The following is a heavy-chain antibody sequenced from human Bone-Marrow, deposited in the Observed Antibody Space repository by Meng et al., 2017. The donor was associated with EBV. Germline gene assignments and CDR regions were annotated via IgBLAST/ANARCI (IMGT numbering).Heavy chain of an antibody. D-gene: IGHD3-3*01. CDR3: ARGRLEARGYFDP. CDR2: MNPNSGNT. V-gene: IGHV1-8*01. J-gene: IGHJ5*02. CDR1: GYTFTSYD. Sequence: QVRLVESGAEVEKPGASVKVSCKASGYTFTSYDINWVRQATGQGLEWMGWMNPNSGNTGYAQKFQGRVTMTRNISISTAYMELSSLRSDDTAVYYCARGRLEARGYFDPWGQGTLVTVSS.